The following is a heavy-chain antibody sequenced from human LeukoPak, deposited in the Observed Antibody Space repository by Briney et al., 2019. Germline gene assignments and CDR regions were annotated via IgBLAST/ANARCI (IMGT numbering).Heavy chain of an antibody. D-gene: IGHD3-22*01. CDR1: GVSISRGSHY. CDR2: IHTIGKT. Sequence: KPSQTLSLTCTVSGVSISRGSHYWSWIRQPAGKGLEWIGRIHTIGKTNYSPSLWRRVTISVDTSNNQFSLRLHSVTAADTAVYYCARDRSYYSDTGTDYWGQGALVTVSS. CDR3: ARDRSYYSDTGTDY. J-gene: IGHJ4*02. V-gene: IGHV4-61*02.